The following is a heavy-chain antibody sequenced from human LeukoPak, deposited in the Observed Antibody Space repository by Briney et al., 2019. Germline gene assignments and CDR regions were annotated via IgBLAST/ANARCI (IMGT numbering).Heavy chain of an antibody. D-gene: IGHD5-12*01. J-gene: IGHJ4*02. Sequence: GGSLRLSCAASGFTFSSYSMNWVRQAPGKGLEWVSSISSSSSYIYYADSVKGRFTISRDNAKNSLYLQMNSLRAEDTAVYYCARDIVATISDTYWGQGTLVTVSS. CDR2: ISSSSSYI. V-gene: IGHV3-21*01. CDR1: GFTFSSYS. CDR3: ARDIVATISDTY.